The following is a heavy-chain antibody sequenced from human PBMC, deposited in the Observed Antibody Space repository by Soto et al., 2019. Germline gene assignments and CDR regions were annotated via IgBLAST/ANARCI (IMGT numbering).Heavy chain of an antibody. V-gene: IGHV4-4*07. CDR1: GGSISSYY. CDR3: ARMGDRVTPGAWFDP. CDR2: IYTSGST. D-gene: IGHD3-16*01. J-gene: IGHJ5*02. Sequence: QVQLQESGPGLVKPSETLSLTCTVSGGSISSYYWSWIRQPAGKGLEWIGRIYTSGSTNYNPSLKSRVTMSVDTSKNQFSLKLSSVTAADTAVYYCARMGDRVTPGAWFDPWGQGTLVTVSS.